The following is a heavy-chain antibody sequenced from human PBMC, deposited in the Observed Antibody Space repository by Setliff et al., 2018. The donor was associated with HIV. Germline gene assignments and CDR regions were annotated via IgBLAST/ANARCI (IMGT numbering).Heavy chain of an antibody. D-gene: IGHD5-18*01. CDR2: INTHTGDP. Sequence: ASVKVSCKASGYSFTSYAVNLVRQAPGQGLEWTGWINTHTGDPSYAQVFTERFVFSLDASVSTAYLQISSLKAEDTSVYYCATSRGYTYNYDGGSSYYMDVWGKGTTVTVSS. V-gene: IGHV7-4-1*02. CDR3: ATSRGYTYNYDGGSSYYMDV. CDR1: GYSFTSYA. J-gene: IGHJ6*03.